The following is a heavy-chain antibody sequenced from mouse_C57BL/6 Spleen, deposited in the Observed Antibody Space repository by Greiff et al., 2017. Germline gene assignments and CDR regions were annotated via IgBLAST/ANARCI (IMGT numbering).Heavy chain of an antibody. CDR1: GFSLTSYG. CDR3: ARMGITTGADWYFDV. CDR2: IWSGGST. D-gene: IGHD1-1*01. J-gene: IGHJ1*03. Sequence: VKLQESGPGLVQPSQSLSITCTVSGFSLTSYGVHWVRQSPGKGLEWLGVIWSGGSTDYNAAFISRLSISKDNSKSQVFFKMNSLQAEDTAIYYCARMGITTGADWYFDVWGTGTTVTVSS. V-gene: IGHV2-2*01.